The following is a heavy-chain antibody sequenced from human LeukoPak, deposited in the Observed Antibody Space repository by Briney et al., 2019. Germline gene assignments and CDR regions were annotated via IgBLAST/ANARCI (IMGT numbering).Heavy chain of an antibody. V-gene: IGHV3-33*01. D-gene: IGHD3-22*01. J-gene: IGHJ3*02. CDR2: IWYDGSNK. Sequence: GGSLRLSCAASGFTFSSYGMHWVRQAPGKGLEWVAVIWYDGSNKYYADSVKGRFTISRDNSKSTLYLQMNSLRAEDTAVYYCARDSVYYDSSGYPSTFDIWGQGTMVTVSS. CDR3: ARDSVYYDSSGYPSTFDI. CDR1: GFTFSSYG.